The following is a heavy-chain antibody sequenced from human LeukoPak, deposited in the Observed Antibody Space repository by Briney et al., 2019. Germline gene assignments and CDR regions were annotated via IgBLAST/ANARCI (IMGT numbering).Heavy chain of an antibody. D-gene: IGHD2-2*01. CDR1: GGSISSGGYY. CDR2: IYHSGST. J-gene: IGHJ5*02. Sequence: SETLSLTCTVSGGSISSGGYYWSWIRQPPGKGLEWIGYIYHSGSTYYNPSLKSRVTISVDTSKNQFSLKLSSVTAADTAVYYCARGPEGPIVVVPAGWFDPWGQGTLVTVSS. CDR3: ARGPEGPIVVVPAGWFDP. V-gene: IGHV4-30-2*01.